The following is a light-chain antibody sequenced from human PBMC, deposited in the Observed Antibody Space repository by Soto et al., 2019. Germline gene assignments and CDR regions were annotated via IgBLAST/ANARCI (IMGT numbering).Light chain of an antibody. Sequence: EIVLTQSPGTLSLSPGERATLSCRASQFVSSSSLAWYQQKPGQAPRLLIYGVSSRATGIPDRFSGSGSGTDFTLTISRLEPEDFALYYCQQHDILPITFGQGTRLEIK. CDR1: QFVSSSS. CDR2: GVS. CDR3: QQHDILPIT. V-gene: IGKV3-20*01. J-gene: IGKJ5*01.